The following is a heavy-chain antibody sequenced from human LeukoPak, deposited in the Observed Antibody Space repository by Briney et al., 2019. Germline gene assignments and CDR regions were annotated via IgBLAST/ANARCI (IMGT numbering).Heavy chain of an antibody. CDR2: IYTTGKT. J-gene: IGHJ4*02. V-gene: IGHV4-4*09. CDR3: AREYSYGNFDY. D-gene: IGHD5-18*01. CDR1: GDSISSHS. Sequence: SETLSLTCTVSGDSISSHSWNWIRQSPGKGLEWIGYIYTTGKTNYNPSLKSRVTISLDTSQNQFSLKLSSVTAADTAVYYCAREYSYGNFDYWGQGTLVTVSS.